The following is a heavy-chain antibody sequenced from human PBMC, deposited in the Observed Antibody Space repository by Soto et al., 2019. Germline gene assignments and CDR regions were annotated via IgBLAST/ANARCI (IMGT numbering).Heavy chain of an antibody. CDR2: IKGEADGGTT. CDR1: SFPFSNAR. D-gene: IGHD3-22*01. CDR3: STGLSNGYYNFDY. Sequence: PGGSLRLSCAAFSFPFSNARMSWVRQAPGKGLEWVGRIKGEADGGTTDYAAPVKGRISISRDHSKDTLYLQMNSLKTEDTAVYYCSTGLSNGYYNFDYWGQGT. V-gene: IGHV3-15*01. J-gene: IGHJ4*02.